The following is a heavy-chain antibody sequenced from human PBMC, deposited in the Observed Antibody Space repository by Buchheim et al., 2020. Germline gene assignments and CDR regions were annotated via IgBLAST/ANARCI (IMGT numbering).Heavy chain of an antibody. Sequence: QVQLVESGGGVVQPGRSLRLSCAASGFTFSSYGMHWVRQAPGKGLEWVAVISYDGRTKYYADSVQGRFPISRDNPKNTLDLQMSSLTAEDTAVYYCAANWLAYWGQGTL. CDR2: ISYDGRTK. CDR3: AANWLAY. D-gene: IGHD6-19*01. CDR1: GFTFSSYG. J-gene: IGHJ4*02. V-gene: IGHV3-30*03.